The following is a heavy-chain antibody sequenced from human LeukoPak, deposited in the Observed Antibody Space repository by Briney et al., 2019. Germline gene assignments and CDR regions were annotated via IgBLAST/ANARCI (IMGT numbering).Heavy chain of an antibody. CDR3: ARGHYEMEV. V-gene: IGHV3-30-3*01. CDR1: GFTFSNYA. Sequence: GGSLRLSCAASGFTFSNYAMHWVRQAPGKGLEWVAVISYDGINKYYADSVKGRFTISRDNSKNTLYLQMNSLRAEDTAVYYCARGHYEMEVWGQGTTVTVPS. CDR2: ISYDGINK. J-gene: IGHJ6*02.